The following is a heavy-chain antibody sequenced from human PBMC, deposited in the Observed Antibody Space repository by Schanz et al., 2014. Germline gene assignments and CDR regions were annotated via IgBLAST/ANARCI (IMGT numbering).Heavy chain of an antibody. CDR3: ARSTSGGTHVVQDAFDI. Sequence: QVQLVQSGAEVKKPGASVKVSCKASGYTFISYFIHWVRQAPGQGLEWMGIINPTGGSTSYAQRFQGGVTITADKSTNTAYMELSSLRSEDTAVYYCARSTSGGTHVVQDAFDIWGPGTMVTVSS. J-gene: IGHJ3*02. CDR2: INPTGGST. D-gene: IGHD1-26*01. CDR1: GYTFISYF. V-gene: IGHV1-46*01.